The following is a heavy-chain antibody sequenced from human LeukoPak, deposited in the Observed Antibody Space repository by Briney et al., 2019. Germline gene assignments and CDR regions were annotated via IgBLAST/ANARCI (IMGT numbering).Heavy chain of an antibody. J-gene: IGHJ5*02. D-gene: IGHD2-2*02. CDR3: ARHPPRDCSSSSCYKRWFDP. Sequence: SETLSLTCTVSGGSISSSDSYWGWIRQPPGKGLEWIGRMYYSGGTYYNPSLKSRVTISVDTSKNQFSLKLNSVTAADTAVYYCARHPPRDCSSSSCYKRWFDPWGQGTLVTVSS. CDR1: GGSISSSDSY. CDR2: MYYSGGT. V-gene: IGHV4-39*01.